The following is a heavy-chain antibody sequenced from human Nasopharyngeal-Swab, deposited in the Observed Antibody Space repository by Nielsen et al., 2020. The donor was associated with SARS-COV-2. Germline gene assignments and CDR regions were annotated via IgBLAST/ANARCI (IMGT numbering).Heavy chain of an antibody. CDR2: ISSSGSP. Sequence: SETLSLTCNVSGGSISSGDYYWTWIRQPPGKGLEWIAYISSSGSPRYNPSLKSRVILPIDRSRNQFSLMLTSVTAADTAVYFCARDRGSYYGMDVWGHGTTVTVSS. D-gene: IGHD5-12*01. J-gene: IGHJ6*02. V-gene: IGHV4-30-4*01. CDR1: GGSISSGDYY. CDR3: ARDRGSYYGMDV.